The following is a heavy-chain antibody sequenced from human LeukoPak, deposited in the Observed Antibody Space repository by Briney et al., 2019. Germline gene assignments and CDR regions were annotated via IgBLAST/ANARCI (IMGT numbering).Heavy chain of an antibody. J-gene: IGHJ4*02. CDR3: ARVQGYCSTTSCYPHY. V-gene: IGHV7-4-1*02. CDR2: INTNTGNP. CDR1: GYTLTNYA. Sequence: ASVKVSCKASGYTLTNYALNWVRQAPGQGLEWMGWINTNTGNPTYAQGFTGRFVFSLATSVNTAYLQISRLKAEDTAIYYCARVQGYCSTTSCYPHYWGQGTLVTVSS. D-gene: IGHD2-2*01.